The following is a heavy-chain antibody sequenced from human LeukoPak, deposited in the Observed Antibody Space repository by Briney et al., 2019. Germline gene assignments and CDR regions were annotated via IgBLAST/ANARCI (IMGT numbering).Heavy chain of an antibody. D-gene: IGHD5-18*01. Sequence: GGSLRLSCEASAFAFSSYYMHWVRQAPGEGLVWVSYVNPVGSNTNYADSVKGRFTTSRDNAKNTLYLQMNSLRAEDTAMYYCARTGEQLWNLYYYYGMDVWGQGTTVTVSS. V-gene: IGHV3-74*01. J-gene: IGHJ6*02. CDR3: ARTGEQLWNLYYYYGMDV. CDR1: AFAFSSYY. CDR2: VNPVGSNT.